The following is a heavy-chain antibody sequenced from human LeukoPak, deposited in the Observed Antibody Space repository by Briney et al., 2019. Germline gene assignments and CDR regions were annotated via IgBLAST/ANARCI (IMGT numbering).Heavy chain of an antibody. J-gene: IGHJ4*02. CDR2: INPNSGDT. CDR3: ARDDYSGSYRPFDY. Sequence: GASVKVSCKASGYTFTSYYMHWVRQAPGQGLEWMGWINPNSGDTTYAQNFQGRVTMTRDTSISTAYFELSRLTSDDTAIYYCARDDYSGSYRPFDYWGQGTLVTVSS. V-gene: IGHV1-2*02. CDR1: GYTFTSYY. D-gene: IGHD1-26*01.